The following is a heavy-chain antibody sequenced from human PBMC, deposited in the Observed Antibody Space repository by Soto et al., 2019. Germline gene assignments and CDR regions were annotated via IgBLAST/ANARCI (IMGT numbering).Heavy chain of an antibody. Sequence: SETLSLTCAVYGGSFSGYYWSWIRQPPGKGLEWIGSIYHGGSTYYNPSLNSRVTLSIDMTNNHVSLILNSVTAADTAVYYCARVGPWVPYYYDSSPYTFENWFDPWGQGTLVTVSS. D-gene: IGHD3-22*01. CDR3: ARVGPWVPYYYDSSPYTFENWFDP. V-gene: IGHV4-34*01. J-gene: IGHJ5*02. CDR1: GGSFSGYY. CDR2: IYHGGST.